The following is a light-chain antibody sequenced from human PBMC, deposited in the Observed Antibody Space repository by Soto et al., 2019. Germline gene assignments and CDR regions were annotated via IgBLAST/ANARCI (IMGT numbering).Light chain of an antibody. Sequence: DIQMTQSPSTLSASVGDRVTITCRARQSISRWLAWYQQKPGKAPKLLIYDGSSLESGVPSRFSGSGSGTEFTLTISSLQPDDFGTYYCQQYNSYSGTFGQGTKLEIK. CDR1: QSISRW. V-gene: IGKV1-5*01. CDR2: DGS. CDR3: QQYNSYSGT. J-gene: IGKJ2*01.